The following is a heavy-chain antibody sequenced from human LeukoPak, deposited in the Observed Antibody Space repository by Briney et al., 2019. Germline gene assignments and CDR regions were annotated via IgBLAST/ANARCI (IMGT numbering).Heavy chain of an antibody. J-gene: IGHJ6*04. D-gene: IGHD3-3*02. CDR2: IRPDGHNK. V-gene: IGHV3-30*02. CDR1: GFIFIGYG. CDR3: GKEGAASWDVAV. Sequence: GGSLRLSCAASGFIFIGYGMHWVRQAPGKGPEWVAFIRPDGHNKYYADSVKGRFMISRDNSKNTVDLQMNSLRGDDTAMSFFGKEGAASWDVAVWGKGTTVTVSS.